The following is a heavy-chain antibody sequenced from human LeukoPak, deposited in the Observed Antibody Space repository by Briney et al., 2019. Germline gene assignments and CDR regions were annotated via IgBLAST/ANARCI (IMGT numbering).Heavy chain of an antibody. J-gene: IGHJ5*02. CDR1: GFTVSSNY. CDR2: IYSGLTT. Sequence: GGSLRLSCGASGFTVSSNYMSWVRQAPGKGLEWVSVIYSGLTTYYADSVEGRFTISRDNSKNTVYLQMNSLRVEDTAVYYCAGDSPFDPWGQGTLVTVSS. V-gene: IGHV3-53*01. CDR3: AGDSPFDP.